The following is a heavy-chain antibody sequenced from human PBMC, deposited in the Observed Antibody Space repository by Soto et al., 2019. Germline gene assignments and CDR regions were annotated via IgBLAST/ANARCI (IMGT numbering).Heavy chain of an antibody. Sequence: PGGSLRLSCAASGVSFNSYDMHWVRQAPGKGPEWVAIISYGGSNTYYSDSVRGRFTISRDNSKDTLYLQMHSLRSEDTAIYYCARISRYCSGGDCRAWGKGSQVTVCS. D-gene: IGHD2-15*01. V-gene: IGHV3-30*03. J-gene: IGHJ5*02. CDR3: ARISRYCSGGDCRA. CDR2: ISYGGSNT. CDR1: GVSFNSYD.